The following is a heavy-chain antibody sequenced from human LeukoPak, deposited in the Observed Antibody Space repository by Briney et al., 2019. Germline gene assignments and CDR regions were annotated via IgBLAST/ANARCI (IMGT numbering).Heavy chain of an antibody. D-gene: IGHD4-17*01. Sequence: SVKVSCKASGGTFSSYTISWVRQAPGQGLEWMGRIIPILGIANYAQKFQGRVTITADKSTSTAYMELSSLRSEDTAVYYCARDPRGYGDYDFVYWGQGTLVTVSS. CDR3: ARDPRGYGDYDFVY. J-gene: IGHJ4*02. CDR1: GGTFSSYT. CDR2: IIPILGIA. V-gene: IGHV1-69*04.